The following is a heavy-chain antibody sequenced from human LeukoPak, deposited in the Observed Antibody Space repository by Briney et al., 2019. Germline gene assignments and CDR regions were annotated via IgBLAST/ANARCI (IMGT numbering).Heavy chain of an antibody. J-gene: IGHJ3*02. CDR1: GSSISSGDYY. D-gene: IGHD6-19*01. Sequence: SETLSLTCTVSGSSISSGDYYWSWIRQPPGKGLEWIGYIYYSGSIYYNPSLKSRVTISVDTSKNQFSLKLSSVTAADTAMYYCARVPPTYNSGWTFDAFDIWGQGTMVTVSS. CDR3: ARVPPTYNSGWTFDAFDI. CDR2: IYYSGSI. V-gene: IGHV4-30-4*01.